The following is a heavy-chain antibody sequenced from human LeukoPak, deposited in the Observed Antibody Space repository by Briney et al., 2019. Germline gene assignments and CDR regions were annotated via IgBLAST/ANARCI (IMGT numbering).Heavy chain of an antibody. V-gene: IGHV3-74*01. CDR1: GFTFTNHW. D-gene: IGHD1-14*01. Sequence: GGSLRLSCAASGFTFTNHWMRWIRQAPGKGPMWVSRIDFDGTITTYADSVEGRFTISRDNTKNMLYLQMNSLRVDDTAVYYCARDLTWNQVDFWGQGTLVTVSS. J-gene: IGHJ4*02. CDR3: ARDLTWNQVDF. CDR2: IDFDGTIT.